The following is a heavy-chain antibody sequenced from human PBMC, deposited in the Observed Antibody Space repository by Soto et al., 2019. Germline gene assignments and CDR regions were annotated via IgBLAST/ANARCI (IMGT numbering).Heavy chain of an antibody. CDR2: ISYDGSNK. D-gene: IGHD6-13*01. V-gene: IGHV3-30-3*01. CDR3: ARDGEGAAGSLSPECYYYYYGMDV. J-gene: IGHJ6*02. CDR1: GFTFSSYA. Sequence: GGSLRLSCAASGFTFSSYAMHWDSQAPGKGLEWVAVISYDGSNKYYADSVKGRFTISRDNSKNTLYLQMNSLRAEDTAVYYCARDGEGAAGSLSPECYYYYYGMDVWGQGTTVTVSS.